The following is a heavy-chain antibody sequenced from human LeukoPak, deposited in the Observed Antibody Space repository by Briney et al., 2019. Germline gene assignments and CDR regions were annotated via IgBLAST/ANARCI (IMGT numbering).Heavy chain of an antibody. D-gene: IGHD5-24*01. V-gene: IGHV3-30*18. CDR2: ISYDGSNK. CDR1: GFTFSSYG. CDR3: AKGGWLQSPTDY. Sequence: PGGSLRLSCAASGFTFSSYGMHWVRQAPGKGLEWAAVISYDGSNKYYADSVKGRFTISRDNSENTLYPQMNSLRAEDTAVYFCAKGGWLQSPTDYWGQGTLVTVSS. J-gene: IGHJ4*02.